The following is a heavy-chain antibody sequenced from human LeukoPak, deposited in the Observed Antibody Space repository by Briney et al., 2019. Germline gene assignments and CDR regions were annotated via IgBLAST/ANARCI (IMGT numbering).Heavy chain of an antibody. CDR2: INPSSGGT. D-gene: IGHD4-17*01. CDR3: ARDFDYGDFEGRSGAFDY. Sequence: GASVRLSCKASGYSFSDYFLHWVRQAPGQGLEWMGWINPSSGGTNFAQKFQGRVTMSTGTSISTAYMDLSRLRSDDTALYYCARDFDYGDFEGRSGAFDYWGQGTLVTVSS. J-gene: IGHJ4*02. V-gene: IGHV1-2*02. CDR1: GYSFSDYF.